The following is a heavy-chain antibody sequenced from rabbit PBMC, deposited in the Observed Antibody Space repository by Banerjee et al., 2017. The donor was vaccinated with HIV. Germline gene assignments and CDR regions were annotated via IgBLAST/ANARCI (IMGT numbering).Heavy chain of an antibody. Sequence: QEQLEESGGDLVKPEGSLTLTCTASGIDFTNYYYMCWVRQAPGKGLEWIACIDGGNGDHTAYASWAKGRFTISKTSSTTVTLQMTSLTAADTATYFCARSYIGRDGHHNLWGPGTLVTVS. J-gene: IGHJ4*01. CDR3: ARSYIGRDGHHNL. D-gene: IGHD1-1*01. CDR2: IDGGNGDHT. CDR1: GIDFTNYYY. V-gene: IGHV1S45*01.